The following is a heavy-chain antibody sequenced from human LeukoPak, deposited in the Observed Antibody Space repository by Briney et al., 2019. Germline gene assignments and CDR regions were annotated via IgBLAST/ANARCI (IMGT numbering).Heavy chain of an antibody. Sequence: GRSLRLSCAASGFTFSSYGMHWVRQAPGKGLEWVAVIWYDGSNKYYADSVKGRFTTSRDNSKNTLYLQMNSLRAEDTAVYYCARELGYGHGFDYWGQGTLVTVSS. CDR1: GFTFSSYG. CDR2: IWYDGSNK. V-gene: IGHV3-33*01. J-gene: IGHJ4*02. D-gene: IGHD5-18*01. CDR3: ARELGYGHGFDY.